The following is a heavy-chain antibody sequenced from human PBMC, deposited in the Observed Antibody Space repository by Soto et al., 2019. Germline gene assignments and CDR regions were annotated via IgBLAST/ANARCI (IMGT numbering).Heavy chain of an antibody. CDR2: ISSDGSNR. D-gene: IGHD2-8*01. CDR1: GFTLSSYA. CDR3: VSWVSVHFDY. J-gene: IGHJ4*02. Sequence: GGSLRLSCAASGFTLSSYAMSWVRQAPGKGPEWISTISSDGSNRHYADSVLGRFTISRDSSRNTVNLLMNRLRVEDTARYFCVSWVSVHFDYRGPGTLVTVLL. V-gene: IGHV3-23*01.